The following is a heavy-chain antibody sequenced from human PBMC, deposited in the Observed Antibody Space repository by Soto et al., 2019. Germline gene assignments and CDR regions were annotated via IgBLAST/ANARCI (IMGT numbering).Heavy chain of an antibody. V-gene: IGHV4-30-4*01. CDR1: GGSISSGDYY. J-gene: IGHJ5*02. CDR2: IYDSGST. D-gene: IGHD3-22*01. Sequence: QVQLQESGPGLVKPSQTLSLTCTVSGGSISSGDYYWSWIRQPPGKGLEWIGYIYDSGSTYYNPSLKSRVTISVDTSKNQFSLELSSVTAADTAVYYCARDLTRLSSGYFNWFDPWGQGTLVTVSS. CDR3: ARDLTRLSSGYFNWFDP.